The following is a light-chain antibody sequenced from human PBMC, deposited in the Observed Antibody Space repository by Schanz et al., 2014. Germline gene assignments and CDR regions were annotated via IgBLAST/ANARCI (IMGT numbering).Light chain of an antibody. Sequence: QSALTQPASVSGSPGQSITISCTGISSDVGSFNLLSWYRQHPGEAPKLMIFDVSLRPSGISNRFSGSKSDNTASLTISGLQAEDEADYYCCSYAGSYVFGGGTKLTVL. J-gene: IGLJ3*02. V-gene: IGLV2-23*02. CDR1: SSDVGSFNL. CDR2: DVS. CDR3: CSYAGSYV.